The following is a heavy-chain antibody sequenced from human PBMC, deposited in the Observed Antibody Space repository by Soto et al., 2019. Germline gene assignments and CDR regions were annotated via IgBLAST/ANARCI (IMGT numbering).Heavy chain of an antibody. V-gene: IGHV3-30-3*01. CDR2: ISYDGSNK. Sequence: LRLSCAASGFTFSSYAMHWVRQAPGKGLEWVAVISYDGSNKYYADSVKGRFTISRDNSKNTLYLQMNSLRAEDTAVYYCARRALEGWFDPWGQGTLVTVSS. CDR1: GFTFSSYA. CDR3: ARRALEGWFDP. D-gene: IGHD6-6*01. J-gene: IGHJ5*02.